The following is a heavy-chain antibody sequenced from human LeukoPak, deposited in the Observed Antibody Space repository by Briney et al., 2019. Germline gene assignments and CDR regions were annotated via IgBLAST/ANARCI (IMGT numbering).Heavy chain of an antibody. CDR3: AKDIYGGISVAGTGGYFDY. CDR1: GFTFSSYG. Sequence: GRSLRLSCAASGFTFSSYGMHWVRQAPGKGLEWVAVIWYDGSNKYYADSVKGRFTISRDNSKNTLYLQMNSLRAEDTALYYCAKDIYGGISVAGTGGYFDYWGQGTLVTVSS. CDR2: IWYDGSNK. J-gene: IGHJ4*02. D-gene: IGHD6-19*01. V-gene: IGHV3-33*06.